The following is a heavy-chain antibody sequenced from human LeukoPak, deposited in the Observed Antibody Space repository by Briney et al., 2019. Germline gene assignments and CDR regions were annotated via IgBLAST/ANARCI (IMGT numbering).Heavy chain of an antibody. CDR1: GSTVSSNY. CDR3: ARTSRQWLTRHGFDI. Sequence: GGSLRLSCAASGSTVSSNYMSWVRQAPGKGLEWVSIIYSGGSTFYADSVKGRFTISRDNSKNTLYLQMNSLRAEDTAVYYCARTSRQWLTRHGFDIWGQGTMVTVSS. CDR2: IYSGGST. V-gene: IGHV3-53*01. D-gene: IGHD6-19*01. J-gene: IGHJ3*02.